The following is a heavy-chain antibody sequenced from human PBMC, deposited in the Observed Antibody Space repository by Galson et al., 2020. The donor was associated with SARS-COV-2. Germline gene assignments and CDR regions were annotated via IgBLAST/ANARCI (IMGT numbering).Heavy chain of an antibody. D-gene: IGHD3-22*01. V-gene: IGHV3-30*18. Sequence: TGGSLRLSCAASGFTFSSYGMHWVRQAPGKGLEWVAVISYDGSNKYYADSVKGRFTISRDNSKNTLYLQMNSLRVEDTAVYYCAKDMVYYYDSSGYYDYFDYWGQGTLVTVSS. CDR1: GFTFSSYG. CDR3: AKDMVYYYDSSGYYDYFDY. CDR2: ISYDGSNK. J-gene: IGHJ4*02.